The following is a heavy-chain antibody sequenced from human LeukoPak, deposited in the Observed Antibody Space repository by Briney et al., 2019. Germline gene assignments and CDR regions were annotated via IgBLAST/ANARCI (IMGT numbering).Heavy chain of an antibody. CDR3: ATETRNINH. CDR1: EFIFSSFW. J-gene: IGHJ4*02. Sequence: GGSLRLSCAGSEFIFSSFWMGWVRQAPERGLEWVAIISQDGNERAYVDSVRGRFSVSRDNAKKSLYLQLNSLRLEDTAMYYCATETRNINHWGQGALVVVSS. CDR2: ISQDGNER. V-gene: IGHV3-7*01. D-gene: IGHD2/OR15-2a*01.